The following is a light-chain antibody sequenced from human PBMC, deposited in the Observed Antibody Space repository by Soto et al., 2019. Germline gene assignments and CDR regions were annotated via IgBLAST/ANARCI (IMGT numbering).Light chain of an antibody. Sequence: EIVLTQSPGTLSLSPGEGATLSCRASQSVSSSYLAWYQQKPGQAPRLLIYGASSRATGIPDRFSGSGFGTDYTLTISRLEPEDFAVYYYQQYGSSPITFGQGTRLEIK. V-gene: IGKV3-20*01. CDR1: QSVSSSY. J-gene: IGKJ5*01. CDR3: QQYGSSPIT. CDR2: GAS.